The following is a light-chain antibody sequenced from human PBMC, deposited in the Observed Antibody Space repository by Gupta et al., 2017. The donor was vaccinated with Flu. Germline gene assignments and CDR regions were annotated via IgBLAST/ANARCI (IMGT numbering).Light chain of an antibody. CDR2: APS. Sequence: PLRAPQYQIFAPSTLQSGVPSRFSGSGSGTDFTLAISSLQPDDFATYYCQQSFGIPYTFCQGTKLEI. V-gene: IGKV1-39*01. J-gene: IGKJ2*01. CDR3: QQSFGIPYT.